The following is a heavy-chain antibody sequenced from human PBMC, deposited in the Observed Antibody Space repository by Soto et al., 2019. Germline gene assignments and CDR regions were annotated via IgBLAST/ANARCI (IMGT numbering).Heavy chain of an antibody. D-gene: IGHD3-10*01. CDR3: ARDWSGDLFDFDN. CDR1: GFTLDDYP. CDR2: ISSNSSYI. Sequence: GSLRLSCAASGFTLDDYPMHSVRQASGKGLEWVSCISSNSSYIYYADSVKGRFTISRDNAKNSLYLQMNSLRAEDTAVYYCARDWSGDLFDFDNWGQGTLVTV. J-gene: IGHJ4*02. V-gene: IGHV3-21*01.